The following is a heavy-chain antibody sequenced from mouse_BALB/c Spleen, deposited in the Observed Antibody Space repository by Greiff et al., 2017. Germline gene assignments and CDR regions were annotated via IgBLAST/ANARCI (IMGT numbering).Heavy chain of an antibody. CDR3: ARDLFTTATYAMDY. D-gene: IGHD1-2*01. CDR1: GFTFSSYG. Sequence: EVKLMESGGGLVQPGGSLKLSCAASGFTFSSYGMSWVRQTPDKRLELVATINSNGGSTYYPDSVKGRFTISRDNAKNTLYLQMSSLKSEDTAMYYCARDLFTTATYAMDYWGQGTSVTVSS. V-gene: IGHV5-6-3*01. J-gene: IGHJ4*01. CDR2: INSNGGST.